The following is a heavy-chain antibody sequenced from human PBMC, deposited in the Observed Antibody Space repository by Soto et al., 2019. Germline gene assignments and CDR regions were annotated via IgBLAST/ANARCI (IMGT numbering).Heavy chain of an antibody. CDR3: AKRNDYSETSFRYFDY. V-gene: IGHV3-23*01. CDR1: GFTFSNYA. J-gene: IGHJ4*02. Sequence: EVQLLESGGGLVQPGGSLRLSCAASGFTFSNYAMSWVHRAPGKGLEWVSAINSGGFNTYYADSVKGRFTVSRDNSKNTFYLQMNSLRAEDTAVYYCAKRNDYSETSFRYFDYWGQGTLVTVSS. D-gene: IGHD4-4*01. CDR2: INSGGFNT.